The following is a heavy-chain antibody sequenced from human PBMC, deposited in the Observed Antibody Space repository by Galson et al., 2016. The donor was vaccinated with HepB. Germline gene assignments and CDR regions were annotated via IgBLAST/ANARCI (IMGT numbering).Heavy chain of an antibody. Sequence: SLRLSCAASGFTFRNYALSWVRRAPGKGLEWVSHIDGPTPNTHYADSVRGRFSIYRDNSRDTLYLQMDSLTAEDSATYYCTTWLSHHFDYWGQGTRVTVSS. CDR3: TTWLSHHFDY. V-gene: IGHV3-23*01. D-gene: IGHD6-19*01. CDR1: GFTFRNYA. CDR2: IDGPTPNT. J-gene: IGHJ4*02.